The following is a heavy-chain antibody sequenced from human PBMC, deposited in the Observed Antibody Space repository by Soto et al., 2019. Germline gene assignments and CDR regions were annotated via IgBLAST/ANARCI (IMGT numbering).Heavy chain of an antibody. CDR2: IIPIFGTP. D-gene: IGHD6-13*01. CDR1: GGTFSSYA. CDR3: AIEVGRSNQFDL. Sequence: SLKVSCKASGGTFSSYAISWVLQAPGQVLEWMGGIIPIFGTPNYVQKFQGRVTMTEDSPADTPYMQLRSLRSEDTAVYYCAIEVGRSNQFDLWGQGTMVTVSS. J-gene: IGHJ5*02. V-gene: IGHV1-69*13.